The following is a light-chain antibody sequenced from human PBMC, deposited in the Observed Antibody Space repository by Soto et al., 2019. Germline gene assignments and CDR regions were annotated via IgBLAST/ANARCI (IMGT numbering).Light chain of an antibody. J-gene: IGLJ3*02. Sequence: QSVLTQPPSASGTPGQRVTMSCSGSSSNIGGNTVNWYQQVPRTAPKLLIHSNNQRPSGVPDRFSGSKSGTSASLAISGLQSEDEADYYCAAWDDSLNGWVFGGGTKLTVL. CDR2: SNN. CDR3: AAWDDSLNGWV. V-gene: IGLV1-44*01. CDR1: SSNIGGNT.